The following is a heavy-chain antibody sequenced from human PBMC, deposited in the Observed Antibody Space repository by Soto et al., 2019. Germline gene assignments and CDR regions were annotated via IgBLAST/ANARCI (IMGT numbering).Heavy chain of an antibody. J-gene: IGHJ4*02. CDR3: AKGRSVQLWFLY. D-gene: IGHD5-18*01. Sequence: GGSLRLSCAASGFTFSSYGMHWVRQAPGKGLEWVAVISYDGSNKYYADSVKGRFTISRDNSKNTLYLQMNSLRDEDTAVYYCAKGRSVQLWFLYWGQGTLVTVSS. CDR2: ISYDGSNK. CDR1: GFTFSSYG. V-gene: IGHV3-30*18.